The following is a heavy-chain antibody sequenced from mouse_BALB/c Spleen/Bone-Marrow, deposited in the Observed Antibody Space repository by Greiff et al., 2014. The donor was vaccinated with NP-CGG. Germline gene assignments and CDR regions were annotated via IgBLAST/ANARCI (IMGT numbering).Heavy chain of an antibody. D-gene: IGHD1-1*01. V-gene: IGHV14-3*02. Sequence: VQLQQSGAELVKPGASVKLSCTASGFNINDTYMHWVKQRPEQGLEWIGRIDPANGNTKYDPKFQGKATITADTSSNTAYLQLSNLTSEDTAVYYCASYYYGSSSFAYWGQGTLVTVSA. CDR1: GFNINDTY. CDR2: IDPANGNT. CDR3: ASYYYGSSSFAY. J-gene: IGHJ3*01.